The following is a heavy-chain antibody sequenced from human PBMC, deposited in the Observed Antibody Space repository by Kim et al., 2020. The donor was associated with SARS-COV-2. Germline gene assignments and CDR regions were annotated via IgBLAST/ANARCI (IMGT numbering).Heavy chain of an antibody. Sequence: ADSVKGRFTNSRDNSKNTVYLQMNSLRAEDTAVYYCAKLRGSTWYVLYLAYWGQGTLVTVSS. D-gene: IGHD6-13*01. J-gene: IGHJ4*02. CDR3: AKLRGSTWYVLYLAY. V-gene: IGHV3-23*01.